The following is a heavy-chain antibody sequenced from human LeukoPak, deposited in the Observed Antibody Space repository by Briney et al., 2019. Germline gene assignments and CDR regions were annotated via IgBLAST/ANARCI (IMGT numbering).Heavy chain of an antibody. V-gene: IGHV3-74*01. CDR3: ARGPNSNWSGLDF. CDR2: ISPTGSTT. Sequence: GGSLRLPCIASGFSFSGHWMHWARQLPGKGLVWVSRISPTGSTTSYADSVKGRFAVSRDNAKNTLYLQVNNLRAEDTAVYYCARGPNSNWSGLDFWGQGTLLTVSS. D-gene: IGHD6-6*01. J-gene: IGHJ4*02. CDR1: GFSFSGHW.